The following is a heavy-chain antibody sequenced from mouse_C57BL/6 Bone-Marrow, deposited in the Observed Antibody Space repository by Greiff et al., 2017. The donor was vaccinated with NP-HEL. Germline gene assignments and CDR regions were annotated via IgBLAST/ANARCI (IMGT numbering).Heavy chain of an antibody. Sequence: QVQLQQSGAELVKPGASVKLSCKASGYTFTSYWMHWVKQRPGQGLEWIGMIHPNSGSTNYNEKFKSKATLTVDKSSSTAYMHLSSLTSEDSAVYYCALLRYYFDYWGQGTTLTVSS. J-gene: IGHJ2*01. V-gene: IGHV1-64*01. CDR2: IHPNSGST. CDR3: ALLRYYFDY. D-gene: IGHD1-1*01. CDR1: GYTFTSYW.